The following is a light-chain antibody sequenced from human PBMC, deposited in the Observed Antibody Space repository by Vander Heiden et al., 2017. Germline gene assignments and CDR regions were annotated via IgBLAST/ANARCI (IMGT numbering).Light chain of an antibody. J-gene: IGLJ2*01. Sequence: QSVLTQSPSASGTPGQRVTISCSGSSSNIGSHYVYWYQHLPGTAPKLLIYRSDQRPTGVPDRISASKSGTSASLAISGLRAEDEADYYCAAWDDSLSDVVFGGGTKLTVL. V-gene: IGLV1-47*01. CDR3: AAWDDSLSDVV. CDR1: SSNIGSHY. CDR2: RSD.